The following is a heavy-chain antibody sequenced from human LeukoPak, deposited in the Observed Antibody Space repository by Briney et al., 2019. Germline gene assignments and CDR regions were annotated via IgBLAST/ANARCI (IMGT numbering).Heavy chain of an antibody. V-gene: IGHV1-2*06. Sequence: GASVKVSCKASGYTFTGYYMHWVRQAPGQGLEWMGRINPNSGGTNYAQKFQSRVTMTRDTSISTAYMELSRLRSDDTAVYYCARSLLLWFGEDWGQGTLVTFSS. J-gene: IGHJ4*02. D-gene: IGHD3-10*01. CDR3: ARSLLLWFGED. CDR2: INPNSGGT. CDR1: GYTFTGYY.